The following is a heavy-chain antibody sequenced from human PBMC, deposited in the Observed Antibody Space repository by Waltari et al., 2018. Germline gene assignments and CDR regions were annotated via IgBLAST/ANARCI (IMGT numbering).Heavy chain of an antibody. V-gene: IGHV1-69-2*01. CDR3: ARGVGGTSWFDP. CDR2: VDPEDGEA. Sequence: EVQLVQSGAEVRQPGATVKITCKVSEYTCTDYYINWVQQAPGKGLEWMGLVDPEDGEAIYAEKFQGRVTIGADTSTDTAYMELSSLRSDDTAVYYCARGVGGTSWFDPWGQGTLVTVSS. CDR1: EYTCTDYY. D-gene: IGHD6-19*01. J-gene: IGHJ5*02.